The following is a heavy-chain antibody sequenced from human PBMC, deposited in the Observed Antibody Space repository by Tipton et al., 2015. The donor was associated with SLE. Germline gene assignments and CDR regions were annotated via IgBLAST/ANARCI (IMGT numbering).Heavy chain of an antibody. D-gene: IGHD2-21*02. CDR3: ALSVTVFDS. Sequence: SLRLSCAASGFTFSSYAMHWVRQAPGKGLEWVAVISYDGSNKYYAYSVKGRFTISRDNSKNTLFLQMNSLRAEDTAVYYCALSVTVFDSWGQGTLVTVSS. CDR1: GFTFSSYA. J-gene: IGHJ4*02. V-gene: IGHV3-30*04. CDR2: ISYDGSNK.